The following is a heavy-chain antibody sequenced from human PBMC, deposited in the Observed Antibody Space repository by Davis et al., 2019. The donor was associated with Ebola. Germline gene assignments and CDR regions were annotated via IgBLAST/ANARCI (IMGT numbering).Heavy chain of an antibody. CDR2: IYYSGST. J-gene: IGHJ6*02. CDR1: GGSISSGDYY. CDR3: ARDHPYYDSSGYYSYYYGMDV. V-gene: IGHV4-30-4*01. D-gene: IGHD3-22*01. Sequence: PSETLSLTCTVSGGSISSGDYYWSWIRQPPGKGLEWIGYIYYSGSTYYNPSLKSRVTISVDTSKNHFSLKLSSVTAADTAVYYCARDHPYYDSSGYYSYYYGMDVWGQGTTVTVSS.